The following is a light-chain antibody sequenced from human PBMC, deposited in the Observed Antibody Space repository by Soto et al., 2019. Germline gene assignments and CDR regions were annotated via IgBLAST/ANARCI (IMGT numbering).Light chain of an antibody. CDR2: KAS. V-gene: IGKV1-5*03. CDR1: QTISSW. J-gene: IGKJ5*01. Sequence: DVQMTQSPSTLSVSVGDRVTITCGASQTISSWLDWYQKKPGKAPKLLIYKASTLKSGVPARLRGSGYGTDFTISINSIQNEDFATYYCQQAYSFTITFGQGTRLEI. CDR3: QQAYSFTIT.